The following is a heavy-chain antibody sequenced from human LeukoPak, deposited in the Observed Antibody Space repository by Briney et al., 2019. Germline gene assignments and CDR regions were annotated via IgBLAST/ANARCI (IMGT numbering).Heavy chain of an antibody. V-gene: IGHV5-51*01. CDR1: GYSFTSYW. D-gene: IGHD1-26*01. J-gene: IGHJ4*02. CDR2: IYPGDSDT. CDR3: ARSLLVGATHWDYFDY. Sequence: GESLKISCKASGYSFTSYWITWVRQMPGKGLEWMGIIYPGDSDTRYSPSFQGQVTISADKSINTAYLRWSSLKASDTAMYYCARSLLVGATHWDYFDYWGQGTLVTVSS.